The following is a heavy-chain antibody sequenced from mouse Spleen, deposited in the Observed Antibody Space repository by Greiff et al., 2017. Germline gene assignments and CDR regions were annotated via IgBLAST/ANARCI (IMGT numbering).Heavy chain of an antibody. V-gene: IGHV5-9*04. Sequence: EVKLMESGGGLVKLGGSLKLSCAASGFTFSSYAMSWVRQTPEKRLEWVATISSGGGNTYYPDSVKGRFTISRDNAKNTLYLQMSSLKSEDTAMYYCARQRGNYFDYWGQGTTLTVSS. CDR3: ARQRGNYFDY. CDR1: GFTFSSYA. J-gene: IGHJ2*01. CDR2: ISSGGGNT.